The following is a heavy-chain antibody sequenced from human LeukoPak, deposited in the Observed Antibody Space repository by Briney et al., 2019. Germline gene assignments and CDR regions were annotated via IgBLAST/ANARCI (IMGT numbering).Heavy chain of an antibody. CDR1: GGTFSSYA. Sequence: ASVKVSCKASGGTFSSYAISWVRQAPGQGLEWMGGIIPIFGTANYAQKFQGRVTITTDESMSTAYMELSSLRVEDTAVYYCATSFRGVMYIDYWGQGTLVTVSS. CDR2: IIPIFGTA. CDR3: ATSFRGVMYIDY. V-gene: IGHV1-69*05. J-gene: IGHJ4*02. D-gene: IGHD3-10*01.